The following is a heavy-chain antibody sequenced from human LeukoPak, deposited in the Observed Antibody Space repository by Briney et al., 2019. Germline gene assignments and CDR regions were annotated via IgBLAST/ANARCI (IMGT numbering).Heavy chain of an antibody. CDR1: SGSFSGYY. Sequence: SETLSLTCAVYSGSFSGYYWSWIRQPPGKGLEWIGEINHSGSTNYNPSLKSRVTISVDTSKNQFSLKLSSVTAADTAVYYCARGPRVTMVRGLPRWFDPWGQGTLVTVSS. V-gene: IGHV4-34*01. J-gene: IGHJ5*02. D-gene: IGHD3-10*01. CDR3: ARGPRVTMVRGLPRWFDP. CDR2: INHSGST.